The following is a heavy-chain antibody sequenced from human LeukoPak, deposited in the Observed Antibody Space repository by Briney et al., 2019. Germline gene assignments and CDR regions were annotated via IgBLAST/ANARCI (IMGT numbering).Heavy chain of an antibody. D-gene: IGHD3-22*01. CDR2: INQDERDR. J-gene: IGHJ4*02. Sequence: GGSLRLSCAASGFTFRTYWMSWVRQAPGKGLEWVANINQDERDRYYVDSVKGRFTISRDNSKNTLYLQMNSLRAEDTAVYYCAKVRGYYDSTGYYWYDYWGQGTLVTVSS. CDR3: AKVRGYYDSTGYYWYDY. CDR1: GFTFRTYW. V-gene: IGHV3-7*01.